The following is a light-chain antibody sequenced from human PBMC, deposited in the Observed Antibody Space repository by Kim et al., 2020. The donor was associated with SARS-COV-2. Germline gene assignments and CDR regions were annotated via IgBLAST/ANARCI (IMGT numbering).Light chain of an antibody. CDR1: KLGDKY. CDR3: EAWDSRTHNYV. CDR2: QDS. Sequence: SYELTQPPSVSVSPGQTASITCSGDKLGDKYACWYQQNPGQSPVLVIYQDSKRASGIPERFSGSNSGNTATLTISGTQAMDEADYYCEAWDSRTHNYVFG. V-gene: IGLV3-1*01. J-gene: IGLJ1*01.